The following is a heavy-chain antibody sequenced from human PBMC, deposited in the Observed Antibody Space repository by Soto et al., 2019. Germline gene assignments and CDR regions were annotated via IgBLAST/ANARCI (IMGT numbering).Heavy chain of an antibody. D-gene: IGHD2-15*01. V-gene: IGHV5-51*01. CDR3: ARPPLPGYSIHFNS. CDR2: VYPRDSDT. Sequence: GESLKISCKASGYIFIDYWIGWVRQMPGKGLEWMGIVYPRDSDTRYSPSFQGQVTISADKSINTAFLQWRSLKASDTAIYYCARPPLPGYSIHFNSWGQGTLVTSPQ. J-gene: IGHJ4*02. CDR1: GYIFIDYW.